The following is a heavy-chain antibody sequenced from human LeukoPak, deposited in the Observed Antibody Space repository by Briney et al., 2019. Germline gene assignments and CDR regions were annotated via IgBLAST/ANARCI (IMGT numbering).Heavy chain of an antibody. D-gene: IGHD2-21*02. J-gene: IGHJ4*02. CDR2: LNSDGSVT. Sequence: GGSLRLSCAASGFTFSLYWMHWVHQTPGKGLVWVSRLNSDGSVTTYADSVKGRFTISRDNAKNTLYLQMNNLKAEDTGLYYCVREYCGGDCYTDFWGQGTLVTVSS. CDR3: VREYCGGDCYTDF. CDR1: GFTFSLYW. V-gene: IGHV3-74*01.